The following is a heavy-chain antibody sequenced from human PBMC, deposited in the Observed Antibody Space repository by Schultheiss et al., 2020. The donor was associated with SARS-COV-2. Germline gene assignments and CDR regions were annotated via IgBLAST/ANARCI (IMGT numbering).Heavy chain of an antibody. V-gene: IGHV4-4*07. CDR3: ARGRGGYSSGYYYPPFDY. CDR1: GGSISSYY. D-gene: IGHD3-22*01. CDR2: IYTSGST. Sequence: SETLSLTCTVSGGSISSYYWSWIRQPPGKGLEWIGRIYTSGSTNYNPSLKSRVTMSVDTSKNQFSLKLSSVTAADTAVYYCARGRGGYSSGYYYPPFDYWGQGTLVTVSS. J-gene: IGHJ4*02.